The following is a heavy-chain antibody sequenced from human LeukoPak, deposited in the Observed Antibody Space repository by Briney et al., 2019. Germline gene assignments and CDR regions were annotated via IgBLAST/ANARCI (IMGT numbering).Heavy chain of an antibody. D-gene: IGHD3-3*01. CDR1: GGSFSGYY. J-gene: IGHJ4*02. CDR2: INHSGST. V-gene: IGHV4-34*01. Sequence: SETLSLTCAVYGGSFSGYYWSWIRQPPGKGLEWIGEINHSGSTNYNPSLKSRVTISVDTSKNQFSLKLSSVTAADTAVYYCARQDYDFGFDYWGQGTLVTVSS. CDR3: ARQDYDFGFDY.